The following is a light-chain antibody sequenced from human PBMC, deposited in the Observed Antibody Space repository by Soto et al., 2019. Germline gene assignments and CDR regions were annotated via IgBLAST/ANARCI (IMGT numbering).Light chain of an antibody. CDR3: QQYTNWPPWT. Sequence: EIVMTQSPATLSVSPGERATLSCRASQSVSSNLAWYQQKPGQAPRLVIYGASTRAPGIPARFSGSGSGTEFTFTISSLQSEDLAVYYCQQYTNWPPWTFGQGTKVEIK. CDR1: QSVSSN. V-gene: IGKV3-15*01. CDR2: GAS. J-gene: IGKJ1*01.